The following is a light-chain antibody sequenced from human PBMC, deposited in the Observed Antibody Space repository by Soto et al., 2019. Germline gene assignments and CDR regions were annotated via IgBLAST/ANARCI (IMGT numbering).Light chain of an antibody. Sequence: EIVMTQSPATLSVSPGERATLSCRASQSVSSNLAWYQQKPGQAPRLLIYGASTRATGIPARFSGSGSGTEFTLNISSLHSEDFAVYYCQQYNNWPLTFGGGTKVEIK. J-gene: IGKJ4*01. V-gene: IGKV3-15*01. CDR1: QSVSSN. CDR2: GAS. CDR3: QQYNNWPLT.